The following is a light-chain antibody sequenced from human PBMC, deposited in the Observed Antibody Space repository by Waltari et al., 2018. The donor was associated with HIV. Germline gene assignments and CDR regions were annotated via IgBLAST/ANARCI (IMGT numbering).Light chain of an antibody. Sequence: QSALTQPASVSGSPGQSITISCTGTSSDVGGYNYLSWYQQHPGKAPKLMIYDVSNRPSGVSNRFSGSKSGNTASLTISGLQAEDEADYYCSSYTSSSTLGVFGGGTKLTVL. CDR2: DVS. J-gene: IGLJ2*01. CDR3: SSYTSSSTLGV. CDR1: SSDVGGYNY. V-gene: IGLV2-14*03.